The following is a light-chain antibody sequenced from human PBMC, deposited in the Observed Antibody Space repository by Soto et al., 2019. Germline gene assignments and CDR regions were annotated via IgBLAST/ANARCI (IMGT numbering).Light chain of an antibody. CDR2: DAS. V-gene: IGKV3-11*01. J-gene: IGKJ4*01. Sequence: EIVLTQSPATLSLSPGERATLSCRASQSVSSYLAWYQQKPGQAPRLLIYDASNRTTGIPARFSGSGSGTDFTLTIGILEPEDFAVYYCHQRSNLPLTFGGGTKVEIK. CDR3: HQRSNLPLT. CDR1: QSVSSY.